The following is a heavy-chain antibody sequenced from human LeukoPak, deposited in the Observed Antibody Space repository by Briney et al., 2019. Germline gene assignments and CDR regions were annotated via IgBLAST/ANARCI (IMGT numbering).Heavy chain of an antibody. J-gene: IGHJ4*02. CDR2: ISYDGSNK. CDR3: ANTAMV. D-gene: IGHD5-18*01. Sequence: SGGSLRLSCAASGFTFSSYGMHWVRQAPGKGLEWVAVISYDGSNKYYADSVKGRFTISRDNSKNTLYLQMNSLRAEDTAVYYCANTAMVWGQGTLVTVSS. CDR1: GFTFSSYG. V-gene: IGHV3-30*18.